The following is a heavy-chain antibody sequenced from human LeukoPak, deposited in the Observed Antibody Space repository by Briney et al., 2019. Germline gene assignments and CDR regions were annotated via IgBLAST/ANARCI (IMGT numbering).Heavy chain of an antibody. CDR2: IYYSGST. V-gene: IGHV4-59*01. CDR3: AKGGFGELWGNWFDP. D-gene: IGHD3-10*01. J-gene: IGHJ5*02. CDR1: GGSISSYY. Sequence: SETLSPTCTVSGGSISSYYWSWIRQPPGKGLEWIGYIYYSGSTNYNPSLKSRVTISVDTSKNQFSLKLSSVTAADTAVYYCAKGGFGELWGNWFDPWGQGTLVTVSS.